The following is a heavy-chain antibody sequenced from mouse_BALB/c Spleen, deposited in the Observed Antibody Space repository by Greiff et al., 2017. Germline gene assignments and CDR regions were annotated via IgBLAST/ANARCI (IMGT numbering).Heavy chain of an antibody. D-gene: IGHD1-1*01. CDR2: IWGDGST. CDR3: ARDHYGSSYYYAMDY. CDR1: GFSLTGYG. V-gene: IGHV2-6-7*01. J-gene: IGHJ4*01. Sequence: QLKESGPGLVAPSQSLSITCTVSGFSLTGYGVNWVRQPPGKGLEWLGMIWGDGSTDYNSALKSRLSISKDNSKSQVFLKMNSLQTDDTARYYCARDHYGSSYYYAMDYWGQGTSVTVSA.